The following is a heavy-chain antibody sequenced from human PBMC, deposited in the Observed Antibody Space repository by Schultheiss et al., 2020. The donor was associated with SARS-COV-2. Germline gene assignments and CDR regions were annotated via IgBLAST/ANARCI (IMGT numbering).Heavy chain of an antibody. J-gene: IGHJ4*02. CDR2: ISGSGGST. D-gene: IGHD6-19*01. CDR3: ARDRDSSGWYTTFDY. Sequence: GGSLRLSCAASGFTFSSYAMSWVRQAPGKGLEWVSTISGSGGSTYYADSVKGRFTISRDNSKNTLYLQMNSLRAEDTAVYYCARDRDSSGWYTTFDYWGQGTLVTVSS. V-gene: IGHV3-23*01. CDR1: GFTFSSYA.